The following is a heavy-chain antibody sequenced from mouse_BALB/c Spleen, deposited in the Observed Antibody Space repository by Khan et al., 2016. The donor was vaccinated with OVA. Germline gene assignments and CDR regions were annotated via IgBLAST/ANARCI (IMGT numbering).Heavy chain of an antibody. D-gene: IGHD1-1*01. CDR3: ARLAYYYGSEGFAY. Sequence: EVELVESGGDLVKPGGSLKLSCAASGFTFSTYGMSWVRQTPDKRLEWVATISSGGSYTYYPDSVKGRFTISRDNAKNTLYLKMSSLKSDDTAIYYCARLAYYYGSEGFAYWGQGTLVTVSA. V-gene: IGHV5-6*01. J-gene: IGHJ3*01. CDR2: ISSGGSYT. CDR1: GFTFSTYG.